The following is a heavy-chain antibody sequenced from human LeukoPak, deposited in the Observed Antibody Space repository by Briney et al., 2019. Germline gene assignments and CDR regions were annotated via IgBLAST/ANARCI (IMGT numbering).Heavy chain of an antibody. D-gene: IGHD3-3*01. CDR1: SGSISSYY. Sequence: SETLSLTCTVSSGSISSYYWSWIRQPPGKGLEWIGYIYYSGSTNYNPSLKSRVTISVDTSKNQFSLKLSSVTAADTAVYYCARVGYYDFWSGSVGYYFDYWGQGTLVTVSS. V-gene: IGHV4-59*01. CDR3: ARVGYYDFWSGSVGYYFDY. J-gene: IGHJ4*02. CDR2: IYYSGST.